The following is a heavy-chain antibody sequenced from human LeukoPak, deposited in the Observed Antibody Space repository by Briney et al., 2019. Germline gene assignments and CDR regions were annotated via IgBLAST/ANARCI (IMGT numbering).Heavy chain of an antibody. CDR3: ATRSYGDYLYFYF. D-gene: IGHD4-17*01. V-gene: IGHV3-53*01. CDR1: GFTVSSKY. Sequence: PGGALTLSCAGSGFTVSSKYMSWVRQAPGMGLEWVSVIFGDGRTHYADSVKGRFTISRDNSKNTLYLQMSSLRHEETAVYYRATRSYGDYLYFYFWRQPTLLTV. CDR2: IFGDGRT. J-gene: IGHJ4*02.